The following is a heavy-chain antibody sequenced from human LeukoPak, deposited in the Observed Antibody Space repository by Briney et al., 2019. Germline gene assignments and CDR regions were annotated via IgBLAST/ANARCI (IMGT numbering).Heavy chain of an antibody. D-gene: IGHD1-26*01. CDR1: GGTFSSYA. Sequence: SVKVSCKASGGTFSSYAISWVRQAPGQGLEWMGRIIPILGIANYAQKFQGRVTITADKSTSTAYMELSSLRSEDTAVYYCARSIGGSYYYYYMDVWGKGTRSPSP. CDR2: IIPILGIA. CDR3: ARSIGGSYYYYYMDV. J-gene: IGHJ6*03. V-gene: IGHV1-69*04.